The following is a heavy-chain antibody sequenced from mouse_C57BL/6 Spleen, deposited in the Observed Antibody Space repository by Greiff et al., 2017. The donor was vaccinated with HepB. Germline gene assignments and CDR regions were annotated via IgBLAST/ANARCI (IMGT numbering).Heavy chain of an antibody. CDR3: ARNGGLLPNYFDY. CDR2: IWSGGST. J-gene: IGHJ2*01. D-gene: IGHD2-10*01. CDR1: GFSLTSYG. V-gene: IGHV2-2*01. Sequence: QVQLKESGPGLVQPSQSLSITCTVSGFSLTSYGVHWVRQSPGKGLEWLGVIWSGGSTDYNAAFISRLSISKDNTKSQVFCKMNSLQADDTAIYYCARNGGLLPNYFDYWGQGTTLTVSS.